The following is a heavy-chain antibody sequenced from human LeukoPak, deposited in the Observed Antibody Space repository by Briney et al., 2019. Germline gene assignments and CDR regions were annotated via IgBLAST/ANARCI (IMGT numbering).Heavy chain of an antibody. CDR1: GFTFSSCW. Sequence: GGSLRLSCAASGFTFSSCWMSWVRQAPGKGLEWVANIKQDGSEKYYVDSVKGRFTISRDNAKNSLYLQMNSLRAEDTAVYYCARDFAHSDFWSGKYYFDYWGQGTLVTVSS. CDR2: IKQDGSEK. CDR3: ARDFAHSDFWSGKYYFDY. J-gene: IGHJ4*02. D-gene: IGHD3-3*01. V-gene: IGHV3-7*01.